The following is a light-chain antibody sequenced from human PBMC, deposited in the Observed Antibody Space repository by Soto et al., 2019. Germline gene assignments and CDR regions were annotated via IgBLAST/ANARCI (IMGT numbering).Light chain of an antibody. CDR3: SSYTTSVTYV. CDR2: DVS. Sequence: QSALTQPDSVSGSPGQSITISCTGTSSDVGAYNSVSWYQQHPGKAPKLIIYDVSTRPSGISDRFSGSKSGNTASLTISGLQAEDEYDYYCSSYTTSVTYVFGTGTKLTVL. CDR1: SSDVGAYNS. V-gene: IGLV2-14*01. J-gene: IGLJ1*01.